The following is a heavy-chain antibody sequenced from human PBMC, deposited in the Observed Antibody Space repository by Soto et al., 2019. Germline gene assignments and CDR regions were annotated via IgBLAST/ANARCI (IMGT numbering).Heavy chain of an antibody. D-gene: IGHD2-2*01. J-gene: IGHJ3*02. Sequence: SETLSLTCTVSGGSISSYCWSWIRQPPGKGLEWIGYIYYSASTNYNPSLKSRVTISVDTSKNQFSLKLSSVTAADTAVYYCARERYCSSTSCHTRYAFDIWGQGTRSPSPQ. CDR3: ARERYCSSTSCHTRYAFDI. CDR2: IYYSAST. V-gene: IGHV4-59*12. CDR1: GGSISSYC.